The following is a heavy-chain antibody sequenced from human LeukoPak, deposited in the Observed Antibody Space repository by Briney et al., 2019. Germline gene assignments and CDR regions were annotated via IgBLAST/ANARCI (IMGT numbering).Heavy chain of an antibody. CDR3: ARSTGTGGVNFDY. Sequence: SETLSLTCTVSGDSISSYYWSWIRRPAGKELEWIGRIYTSGSTNYNPSLKSRVTMSIDTSKNQFSLKLSSVTAADTAVYYCARSTGTGGVNFDYWGQGTLVTVSS. D-gene: IGHD1-1*01. V-gene: IGHV4-4*07. J-gene: IGHJ4*02. CDR2: IYTSGST. CDR1: GDSISSYY.